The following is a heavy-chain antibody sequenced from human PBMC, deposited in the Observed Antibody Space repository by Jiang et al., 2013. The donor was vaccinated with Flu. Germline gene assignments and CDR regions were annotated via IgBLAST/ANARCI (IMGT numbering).Heavy chain of an antibody. CDR1: GGSFSGYY. V-gene: IGHV4-34*01. CDR3: ARGHGGATDY. D-gene: IGHD1-26*01. J-gene: IGHJ4*02. CDR2: INHSGST. Sequence: LLKPSETLSLTCAVYGGSFSGYYWSWIRQPPGKGLEWIGEINHSGSTNYNPSLKSRVTISVDTSKNQFSLKLSSVTAADTAVYYCARGHGGATDYWGQGTLVTVSS.